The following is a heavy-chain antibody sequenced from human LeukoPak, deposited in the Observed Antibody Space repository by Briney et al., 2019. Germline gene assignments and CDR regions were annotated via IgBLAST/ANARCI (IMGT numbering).Heavy chain of an antibody. CDR2: IYYSGST. Sequence: PSETLSLTCTVSGGSISSSSYYWGWIRQPPGKGLEWIGSIYYSGSTYYNPSLKSRVTISVDTSKNQFSLKLSSVTAADTAVYYCARHLSAYNRNYAYSDWFDPWGQGTLVTVSS. CDR1: GGSISSSSYY. D-gene: IGHD1-7*01. V-gene: IGHV4-39*01. J-gene: IGHJ5*02. CDR3: ARHLSAYNRNYAYSDWFDP.